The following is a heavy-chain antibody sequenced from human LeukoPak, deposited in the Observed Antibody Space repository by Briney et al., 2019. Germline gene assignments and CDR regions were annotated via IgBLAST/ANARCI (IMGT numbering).Heavy chain of an antibody. D-gene: IGHD6-13*01. V-gene: IGHV3-23*01. CDR2: ISGSGGST. J-gene: IGHJ4*02. CDR3: TTIAAPGTG. Sequence: GGSLRLSCAASGFTFSSYGMSWVRQAPGKGLEWVSAISGSGGSTYYADSVKGRFTISRDNSKNTLYLQMNSLKTEDTALYYCTTIAAPGTGWGQGTLVTVSS. CDR1: GFTFSSYG.